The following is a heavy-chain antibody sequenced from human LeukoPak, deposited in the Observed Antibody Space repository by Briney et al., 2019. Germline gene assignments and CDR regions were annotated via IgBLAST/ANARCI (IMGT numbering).Heavy chain of an antibody. CDR2: ISTSSSYI. J-gene: IGHJ6*04. CDR1: GFTFSSYW. V-gene: IGHV3-21*01. D-gene: IGHD3-10*02. Sequence: GGSLRLSCAASGFTFSSYWMSWVRQAPGKGLEWVSFISTSSSYIHNADSVKGRFTISGDNAENSLYLQMNSLRAEDTAVYYCAELGITMIGGVWGKGTTVTISS. CDR3: AELGITMIGGV.